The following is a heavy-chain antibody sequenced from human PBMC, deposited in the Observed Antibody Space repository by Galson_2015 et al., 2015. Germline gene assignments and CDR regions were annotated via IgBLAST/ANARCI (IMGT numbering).Heavy chain of an antibody. CDR1: GGTFSSYA. Sequence: SVKVSCKASGGTFSSYAISWVRQAPGQGLEWMGGIIPIFGTANYAQKFQGRVTITADESTSTAYMELSSLRSEDTAVYYCARGGYCSSTSCSNPLARFDYWGQGTLVTVSS. V-gene: IGHV1-69*13. D-gene: IGHD2-2*01. CDR2: IIPIFGTA. J-gene: IGHJ4*02. CDR3: ARGGYCSSTSCSNPLARFDY.